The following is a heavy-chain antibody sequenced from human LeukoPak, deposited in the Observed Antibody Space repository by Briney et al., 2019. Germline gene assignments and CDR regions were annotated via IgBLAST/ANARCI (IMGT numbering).Heavy chain of an antibody. CDR1: GYTFTGYY. Sequence: ASVKVSCKASGYTFTGYYMHWVRQAPGQGLEWMGWINPNSGGTDYAQKFQGRVTMTRDTSISTAYMELSRLRSDDTAVYYCAAEPSITGTTGGDDYWGQGTLVTVSS. CDR2: INPNSGGT. D-gene: IGHD1-7*01. V-gene: IGHV1-2*02. J-gene: IGHJ4*02. CDR3: AAEPSITGTTGGDDY.